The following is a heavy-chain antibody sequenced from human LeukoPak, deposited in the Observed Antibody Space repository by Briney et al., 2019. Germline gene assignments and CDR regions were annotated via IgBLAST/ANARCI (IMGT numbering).Heavy chain of an antibody. CDR2: IWYGGSDK. J-gene: IGHJ4*02. Sequence: GGSLRLSCVASGFTFSSYGMHWVRQAPGKGLEWVAVIWYGGSDKYYADSVKGRFTISRDDSKNTLYLQMNSLRVEDSAVYYCARDIEGSGSYYPLRYWGQGTLVTVSS. D-gene: IGHD3-10*01. CDR1: GFTFSSYG. V-gene: IGHV3-33*01. CDR3: ARDIEGSGSYYPLRY.